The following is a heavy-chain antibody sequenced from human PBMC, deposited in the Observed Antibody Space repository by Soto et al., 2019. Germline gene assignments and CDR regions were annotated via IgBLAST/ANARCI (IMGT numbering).Heavy chain of an antibody. CDR3: ARDRSPTGQLYWYFDL. CDR2: ISSSSSYI. Sequence: GGTLRLSCAASGLTFSSYSMNWVRQAPGKGLEWVSSISSSSSYIYYADSVKGRFTISRDNAKNSLYLQMNSLRAEDTSVYYCARDRSPTGQLYWYFDLWGRGTLVTVSA. V-gene: IGHV3-21*01. D-gene: IGHD1-1*01. CDR1: GLTFSSYS. J-gene: IGHJ2*01.